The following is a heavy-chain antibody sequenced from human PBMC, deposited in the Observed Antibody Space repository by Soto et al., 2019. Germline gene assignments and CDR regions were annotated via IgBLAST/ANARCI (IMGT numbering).Heavy chain of an antibody. Sequence: EVHLVESGGGLVQPGGSLRLSCAASGFTFSSYSLNWVRQAPGKGLEWVSYITSSGTTVYYADSERGRFTISRDNAKNSLFLQMNCLRDADTAVYYCASGSSNWAYYFDFWGQGTLVTVSS. V-gene: IGHV3-48*02. CDR2: ITSSGTTV. J-gene: IGHJ4*02. CDR3: ASGSSNWAYYFDF. CDR1: GFTFSSYS. D-gene: IGHD6-13*01.